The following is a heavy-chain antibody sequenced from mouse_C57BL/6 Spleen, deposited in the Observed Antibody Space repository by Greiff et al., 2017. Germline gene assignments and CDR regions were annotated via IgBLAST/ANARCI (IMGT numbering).Heavy chain of an antibody. Sequence: QVQLQQPGAELVRPGSSVKLSCKASGYTFTSYWMDWVKQRPGQGLEWIGNIYPSDSETHYNQKFKDKATLTVDKSSSTAYMQLSSLTSEDSAVYYCARSYYDYDGWFAYWGQGTLVTVSA. D-gene: IGHD2-4*01. V-gene: IGHV1-61*01. CDR1: GYTFTSYW. CDR3: ARSYYDYDGWFAY. CDR2: IYPSDSET. J-gene: IGHJ3*01.